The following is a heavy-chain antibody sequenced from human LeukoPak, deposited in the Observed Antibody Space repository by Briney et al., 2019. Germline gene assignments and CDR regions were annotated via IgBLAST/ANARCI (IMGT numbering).Heavy chain of an antibody. CDR3: ARSKGGPYSSSWYGDY. CDR1: GYTFTSYA. Sequence: ASVKVSCKASGYTFTSYAMHWVRQAPGQRLEWMGWINAGNGNTKYSQKFQGRVTITRDTSASTAYMELSSLRSEDTAVYYCARSKGGPYSSSWYGDYWGQGTLVTAPS. V-gene: IGHV1-3*01. D-gene: IGHD6-13*01. CDR2: INAGNGNT. J-gene: IGHJ4*02.